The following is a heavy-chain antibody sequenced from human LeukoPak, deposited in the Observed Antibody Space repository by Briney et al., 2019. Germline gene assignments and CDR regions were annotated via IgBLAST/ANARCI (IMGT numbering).Heavy chain of an antibody. Sequence: ASVKVSCKASGYTFTGYYMHWVRQAPGQGLEWMGWINPNSGGTNYAQKFQGRVTMTRDTSISTAYMELSRLRSDDTAVYYCASSGILLWFGEFRYLDYWGQGTLVTVSS. D-gene: IGHD3-10*01. CDR3: ASSGILLWFGEFRYLDY. V-gene: IGHV1-2*02. CDR1: GYTFTGYY. CDR2: INPNSGGT. J-gene: IGHJ4*02.